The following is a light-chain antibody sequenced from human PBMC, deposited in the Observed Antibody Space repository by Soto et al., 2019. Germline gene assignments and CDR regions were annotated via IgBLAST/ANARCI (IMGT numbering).Light chain of an antibody. CDR1: QNINNW. CDR3: QHMRT. Sequence: GDIVPITCRASQNINNWIAWYQQKPGKAPKFLIYDASTLESGVPSRFSGSGFGTEFSLTISSLQPDNFGSYYCQHMRTFGQGTKVDIK. J-gene: IGKJ1*01. CDR2: DAS. V-gene: IGKV1-5*01.